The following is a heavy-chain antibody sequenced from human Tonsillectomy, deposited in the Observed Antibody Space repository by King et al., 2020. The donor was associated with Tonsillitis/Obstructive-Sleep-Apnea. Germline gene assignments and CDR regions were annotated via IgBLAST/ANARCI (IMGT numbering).Heavy chain of an antibody. Sequence: VQLQQWGAGLLKPSETLSLTCAVYGGSFSGYYWSWIRQPPGKGLEWIGEINHSGSTNYNPSLKSRVTISVDTSKNQFSLKLGSVTAADTAVYYCARSPYDFWSGYYMYWGQGTLVTVSS. CDR3: ARSPYDFWSGYYMY. CDR2: INHSGST. CDR1: GGSFSGYY. J-gene: IGHJ4*02. V-gene: IGHV4-34*01. D-gene: IGHD3-3*01.